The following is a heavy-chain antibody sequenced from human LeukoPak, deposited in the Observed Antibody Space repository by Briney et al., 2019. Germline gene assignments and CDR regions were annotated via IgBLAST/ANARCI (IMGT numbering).Heavy chain of an antibody. Sequence: SETLSLTCTVSGGSISSGSYYWSWIRQPAGKGLEWIGRIYTSGSTNYNPSLKSRATISVDTSKNQFSLKLSSVTAADTAVYYCALGGKYGSGRYYYYYYGMDVWGQGTTVTVSS. J-gene: IGHJ6*02. CDR3: ALGGKYGSGRYYYYYYGMDV. D-gene: IGHD3-10*01. CDR2: IYTSGST. V-gene: IGHV4-61*02. CDR1: GGSISSGSYY.